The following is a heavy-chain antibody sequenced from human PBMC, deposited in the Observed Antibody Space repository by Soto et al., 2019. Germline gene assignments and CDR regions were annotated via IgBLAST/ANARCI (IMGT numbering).Heavy chain of an antibody. D-gene: IGHD3-10*01. CDR2: IYYSGST. V-gene: IGHV4-61*05. J-gene: IGHJ5*02. CDR1: GGSIGSSSYY. Sequence: PSETLSLTCSVSGGSIGSSSYYFGWIRQPPGKGLEWIGYIYYSGSTNYNPSLKSRVTISVDTSKNQFSLKLSSVTAVDTAVYYCARNYYGSGSYWFDPWGQGTLVTVSS. CDR3: ARNYYGSGSYWFDP.